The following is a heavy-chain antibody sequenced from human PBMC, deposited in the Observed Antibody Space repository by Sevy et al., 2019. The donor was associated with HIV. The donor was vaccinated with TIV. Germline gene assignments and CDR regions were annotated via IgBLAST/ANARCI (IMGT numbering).Heavy chain of an antibody. D-gene: IGHD5-18*01. CDR3: ARLLGYTNDY. CDR2: LYSGDST. Sequence: GGYLRLSCAASGFTVSNNYMTWVRQAPGKGLEWVSVLYSGDSTYYADSVKGRFTISRDNSKNTVYLQMNSMRVEDTAVYYCARLLGYTNDYWGQGTLVTVSS. V-gene: IGHV3-53*01. J-gene: IGHJ4*02. CDR1: GFTVSNNY.